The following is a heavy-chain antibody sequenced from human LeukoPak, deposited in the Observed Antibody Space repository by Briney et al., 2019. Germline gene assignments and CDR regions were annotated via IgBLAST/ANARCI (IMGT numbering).Heavy chain of an antibody. CDR1: GFTFSDYG. CDR3: ATYRQVLLPFES. D-gene: IGHD2-8*02. Sequence: GGSLRLSCAASGFTFSDYGMHWVRQAPGKGLEWGTFIRSAGSNKYYADSVKGRFTISRDNSKNTLYLQMNSLRAEDTAIYYCATYRQVLLPFESWGQGTLVTVSS. V-gene: IGHV3-30*02. J-gene: IGHJ4*02. CDR2: IRSAGSNK.